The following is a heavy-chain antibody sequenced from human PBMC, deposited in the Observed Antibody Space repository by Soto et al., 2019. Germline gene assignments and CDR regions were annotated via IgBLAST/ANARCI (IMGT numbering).Heavy chain of an antibody. CDR3: VRGIGGYFHY. CDR1: GGSIISGGHY. V-gene: IGHV4-31*03. CDR2: IYYSGST. J-gene: IGHJ4*02. D-gene: IGHD3-3*01. Sequence: TLSLTCTVSGGSIISGGHYWIWIRQHPGKGLEWIGYIYYSGSTYYNPSLKSRVTISVDTSKNQFSLKLSSVTAADTAVYYCVRGIGGYFHYWGQGSLVTVSS.